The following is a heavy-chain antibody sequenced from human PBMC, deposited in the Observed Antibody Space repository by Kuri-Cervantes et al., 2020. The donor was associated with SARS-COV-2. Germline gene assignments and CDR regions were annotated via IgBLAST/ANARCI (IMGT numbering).Heavy chain of an antibody. CDR3: ARGGPAMVGYYYYGMDV. CDR2: IIPIFGTA. V-gene: IGHV1-69*13. J-gene: IGHJ6*02. D-gene: IGHD5-18*01. CDR1: GYTFTGYY. Sequence: SVKVSCKASGYTFTGYYIHWVRQAPGQGLEWMGGIIPIFGTAKYAQKFQGRVTVTADESTSTAYMELSSLRSEDTAVYYCARGGPAMVGYYYYGMDVWGQGTTVTVSS.